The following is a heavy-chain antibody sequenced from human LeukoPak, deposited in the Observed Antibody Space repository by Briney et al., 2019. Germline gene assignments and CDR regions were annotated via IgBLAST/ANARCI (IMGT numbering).Heavy chain of an antibody. V-gene: IGHV1-46*01. Sequence: ASVKVSCKASGYTFTRYYMNWVRQAPGQGLEWMGIINPSGGSTNYAQKFQGRVTMTRDTSTSTIYMEVSSLRSEDTAVYYCATSFRAVNWFDPWGQGTLVIVFS. J-gene: IGHJ5*02. CDR1: GYTFTRYY. CDR2: INPSGGST. CDR3: ATSFRAVNWFDP. D-gene: IGHD3-10*01.